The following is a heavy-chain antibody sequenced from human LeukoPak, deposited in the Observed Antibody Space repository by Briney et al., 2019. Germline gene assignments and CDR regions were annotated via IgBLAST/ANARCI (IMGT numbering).Heavy chain of an antibody. CDR1: GFTFSSYG. V-gene: IGHV3-33*01. J-gene: IGHJ4*02. CDR3: VRGRMVDTAMATDYYFDY. Sequence: GRSLRLSCAASGFTFSSYGMHWVRQAPGKGLEWVALIWYDGSHKYHADSVKGRFTISRDNSKSTLYLQMNSLRVEDTAVYYCVRGRMVDTAMATDYYFDYWGQGTLVTVSS. D-gene: IGHD5-18*01. CDR2: IWYDGSHK.